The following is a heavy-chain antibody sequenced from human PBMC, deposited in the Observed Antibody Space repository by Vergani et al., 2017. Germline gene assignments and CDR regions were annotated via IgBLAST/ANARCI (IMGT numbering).Heavy chain of an antibody. Sequence: QVQLVQSGAEVKKPGASVKVSCKASGYTFTSYYMHWVRQAPGQGLEWMGIINPSGGSTSYAQKFQGRVTMTRDTSTSTVYMELSSLRSEDTAVYYCATILTDYYDSSGYYQNWGQGTLVVVSS. J-gene: IGHJ4*02. D-gene: IGHD3-22*01. CDR2: INPSGGST. V-gene: IGHV1-46*01. CDR3: ATILTDYYDSSGYYQN. CDR1: GYTFTSYY.